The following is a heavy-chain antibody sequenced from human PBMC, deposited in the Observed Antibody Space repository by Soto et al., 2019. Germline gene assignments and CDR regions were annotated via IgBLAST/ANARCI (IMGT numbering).Heavy chain of an antibody. D-gene: IGHD2-2*01. CDR2: ISGSGGST. J-gene: IGHJ6*02. V-gene: IGHV3-23*01. CDR1: GFTFSSYA. Sequence: GGSLRLSCAASGFTFSSYAMSWVRQAPGKGLEWVSAISGSGGSTYYADSVKGRFTISRDNSKNTLYLQMNSLRAEDTAVYYCAKDGHSYCSSTSCYPHYYYYYGMGVWGQGTTVTVSS. CDR3: AKDGHSYCSSTSCYPHYYYYYGMGV.